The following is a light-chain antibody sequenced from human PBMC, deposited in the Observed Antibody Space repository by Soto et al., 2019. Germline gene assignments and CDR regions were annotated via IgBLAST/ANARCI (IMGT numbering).Light chain of an antibody. Sequence: QSVLTQPPSVSGAPGQRVTISCTGSSSNIGAGYDVHWYQQLPGTAPKLLIYGNSNRPSGVPDRFSGSKSGTSASLAITGLQAEDEADAYCQSYESRLSGSVVFGGGTKLTVL. J-gene: IGLJ2*01. V-gene: IGLV1-40*01. CDR3: QSYESRLSGSVV. CDR1: SSNIGAGYD. CDR2: GNS.